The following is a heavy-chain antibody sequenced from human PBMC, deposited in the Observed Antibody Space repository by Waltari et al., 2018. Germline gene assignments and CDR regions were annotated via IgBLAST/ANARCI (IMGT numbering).Heavy chain of an antibody. J-gene: IGHJ4*02. Sequence: QVQLVQSGAEVKKPGSSVKVSCKASGGTFSSYAISWVRQAPGQGLEWMGGLIPSVGTANSAQKFQGSVTITADESTSTAYMELSSLRSEDTAVYYCARETAFGVVTPFDYWGQGTLVTVSS. V-gene: IGHV1-69*13. CDR1: GGTFSSYA. CDR2: LIPSVGTA. D-gene: IGHD3-3*01. CDR3: ARETAFGVVTPFDY.